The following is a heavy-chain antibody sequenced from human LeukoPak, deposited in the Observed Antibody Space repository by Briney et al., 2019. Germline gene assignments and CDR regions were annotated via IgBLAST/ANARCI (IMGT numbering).Heavy chain of an antibody. CDR1: GFTSSDYY. CDR2: IKQDGSKK. V-gene: IGHV3-7*04. J-gene: IGHJ4*02. D-gene: IGHD5-24*01. Sequence: GGSLRLSCEASGFTSSDYYMSWNRQDPGQGLEWVANIKQDGSKKSYVDSVKGRFTISRDNAKDSLYLQMNSLRAEDTAIYYCTRVGYIDEGIDYWGQGTLVTVSS. CDR3: TRVGYIDEGIDY.